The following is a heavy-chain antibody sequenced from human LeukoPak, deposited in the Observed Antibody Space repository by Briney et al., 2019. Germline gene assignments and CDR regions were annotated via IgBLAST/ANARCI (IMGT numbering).Heavy chain of an antibody. CDR1: GFTFSSYS. CDR2: ISSSSSYI. Sequence: GGSLRLSCAASGFTFSSYSMNWVRQAPGKGPEWVSSISSSSSYIYYADSVKGRFTISRDNAKNSLYLQMNSLRAEDTAVYYCARKRRSSWENWFDPWGQGTLVTVSS. V-gene: IGHV3-21*01. CDR3: ARKRRSSWENWFDP. J-gene: IGHJ5*02. D-gene: IGHD6-13*01.